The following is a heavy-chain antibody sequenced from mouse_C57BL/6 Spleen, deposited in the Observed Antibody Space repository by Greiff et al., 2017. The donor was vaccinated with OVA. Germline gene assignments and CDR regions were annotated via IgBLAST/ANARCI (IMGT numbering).Heavy chain of an antibody. D-gene: IGHD3-2*02. CDR2: ISSGGDYI. Sequence: EVNVVESGEGLVKPGGSLKLSCAASGFTFSSYAMSWVRQTPEKRLEWVAYISSGGDYIYYADTVKGRFTISRDNARNTLYLQMSSLKSEDTAMYYCTRDQGDPYAMDYWGQGTSVTVSS. CDR1: GFTFSSYA. CDR3: TRDQGDPYAMDY. V-gene: IGHV5-9-1*02. J-gene: IGHJ4*01.